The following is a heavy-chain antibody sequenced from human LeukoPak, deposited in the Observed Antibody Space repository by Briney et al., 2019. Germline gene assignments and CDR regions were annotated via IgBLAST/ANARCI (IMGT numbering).Heavy chain of an antibody. Sequence: GGSLRLSCAASGFTFSSYAMNWVRQAPGKGLEWISSISGSGDNTYYADSVKGRSTISRDNSKNTLYLQMNSLRAEDTAVYYCAKDSYDSSGYPSDYWGQGTLVTVSS. CDR3: AKDSYDSSGYPSDY. D-gene: IGHD3-22*01. CDR2: ISGSGDNT. V-gene: IGHV3-23*01. CDR1: GFTFSSYA. J-gene: IGHJ4*02.